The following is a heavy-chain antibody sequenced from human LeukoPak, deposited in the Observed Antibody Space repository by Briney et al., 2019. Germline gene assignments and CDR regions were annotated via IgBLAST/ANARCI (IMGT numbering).Heavy chain of an antibody. CDR3: ARDGRDGFDY. Sequence: SETLSLTCTVSGGSISTSSYYWGWIRQPPGKGLECIGNIYYSGSTYYNPSLKSRVTISVDTSKNQFSLKLSSVTAADTAVYYCARDGRDGFDYWGQGTLVTVSS. D-gene: IGHD5-24*01. J-gene: IGHJ4*02. CDR2: IYYSGST. V-gene: IGHV4-39*07. CDR1: GGSISTSSYY.